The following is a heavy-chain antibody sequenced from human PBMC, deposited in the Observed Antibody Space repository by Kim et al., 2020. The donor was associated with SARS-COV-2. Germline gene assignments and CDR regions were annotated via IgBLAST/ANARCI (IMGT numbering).Heavy chain of an antibody. CDR1: GGSISSGGYY. J-gene: IGHJ4*02. V-gene: IGHV4-31*03. CDR2: IYYSGST. CDR3: AREGGKVATAIDY. D-gene: IGHD5-12*01. Sequence: SETLSLTCTVSGGSISSGGYYWSWIRQHPGKGLEWIGYIYYSGSTYYNPSLKSRVTISVDTSKNQFSLKLSSVTAADTAVYYCAREGGKVATAIDYWGQGTLVTVSS.